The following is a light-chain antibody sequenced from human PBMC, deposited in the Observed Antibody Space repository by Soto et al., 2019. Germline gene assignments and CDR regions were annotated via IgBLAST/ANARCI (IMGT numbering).Light chain of an antibody. J-gene: IGKJ5*01. CDR1: QTISTW. CDR2: DAS. CDR3: QQSETYPLT. V-gene: IGKV1-5*01. Sequence: DIQMTQSPSTLPASVGDRVTITCRASQTISTWLAWYQHKPGKAPNLLIYDASTLMSGVPSRFSGSGSGTEFTLTISSLQPGDFATYYCQQSETYPLTFGQGTRLEI.